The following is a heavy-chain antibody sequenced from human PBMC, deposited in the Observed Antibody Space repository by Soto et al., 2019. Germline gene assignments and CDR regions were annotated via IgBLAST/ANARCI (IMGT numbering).Heavy chain of an antibody. D-gene: IGHD4-17*01. Sequence: QVQLVQSGPEVKEPGASVKVSCKASGYTFTSRGIYWVRQAPGQGLEWMGWISPHNGNTHYAQSLQGRVTLTTDTSTSTAYMDLRSLRSDDTAVYYCVREAGDYDWYFDLWGRGTPVTVSS. J-gene: IGHJ2*01. CDR3: VREAGDYDWYFDL. CDR1: GYTFTSRG. CDR2: ISPHNGNT. V-gene: IGHV1-18*01.